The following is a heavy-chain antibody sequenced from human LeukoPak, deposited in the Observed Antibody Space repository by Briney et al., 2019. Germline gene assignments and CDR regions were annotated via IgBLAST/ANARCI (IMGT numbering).Heavy chain of an antibody. CDR3: ARAQVVVITLFDY. CDR1: GFTFSSYS. J-gene: IGHJ4*02. D-gene: IGHD3-22*01. CDR2: IYYSGST. V-gene: IGHV4-30-4*08. Sequence: LRLSCAASGFTFSSYSMNWVRQPPGKGLEWIGYIYYSGSTYYNPSLKSRVTISVDTSKNQFSLKLSSVTAADTAVYYCARAQVVVITLFDYWGQGTLVTVSS.